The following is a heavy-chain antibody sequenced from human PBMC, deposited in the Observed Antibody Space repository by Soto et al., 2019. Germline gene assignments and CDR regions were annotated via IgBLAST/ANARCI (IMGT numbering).Heavy chain of an antibody. CDR1: GFTFSSYA. V-gene: IGHV3-23*01. Sequence: EVQLLESGGGLVQPGGSLRLSCAASGFTFSSYAMSWVRQAPGKGLEWVSAISGSGGSTYYADSVKGRFTISRDNSKNTLYLQMNSLGAEDTAVYYCARSTSCYGDWFDPWGEGTLVTVSS. CDR3: ARSTSCYGDWFDP. D-gene: IGHD2-2*01. J-gene: IGHJ5*02. CDR2: ISGSGGST.